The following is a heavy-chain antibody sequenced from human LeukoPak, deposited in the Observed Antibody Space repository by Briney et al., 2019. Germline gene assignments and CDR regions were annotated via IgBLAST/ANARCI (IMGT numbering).Heavy chain of an antibody. CDR3: ARGGPTIVVGAGAPTNNWFDP. J-gene: IGHJ5*02. CDR1: GYTFTSYG. Sequence: ASVKVSCKASGYTFTSYGIIWVRQAPGQGLEWMGWISAYNGNTNYSQKLVDRVTMTTDTTTSEAYMELRSLKTDDTAVYYCARGGPTIVVGAGAPTNNWFDPWGQGTLVTVSS. D-gene: IGHD3-22*01. CDR2: ISAYNGNT. V-gene: IGHV1-18*04.